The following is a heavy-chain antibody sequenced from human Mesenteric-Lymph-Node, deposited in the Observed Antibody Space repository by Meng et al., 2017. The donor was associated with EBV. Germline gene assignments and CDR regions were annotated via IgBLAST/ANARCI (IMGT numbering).Heavy chain of an antibody. CDR1: GYNCTSSD. J-gene: IGHJ5*02. CDR3: ARRQQLTNWFDP. Sequence: VQGVQSVVGRRKTGASVKVSCKDTGYNCTSSDVSWVRKATGQGLEWMGGMNPNIDNTGEAQKIQGRNTRTRNTSISTAYMELSSLRSEDTAVYYCARRQQLTNWFDPWGQGTLVTVSS. CDR2: MNPNIDNT. D-gene: IGHD6-13*01. V-gene: IGHV1-8*01.